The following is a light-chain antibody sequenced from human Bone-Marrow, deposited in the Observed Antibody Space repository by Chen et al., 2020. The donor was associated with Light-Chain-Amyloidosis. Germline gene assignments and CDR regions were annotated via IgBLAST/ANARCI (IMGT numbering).Light chain of an antibody. Sequence: QSALTQPASVSGSPGPSITISCTGTSSDVGGDNHVSWYQQHPDKAPKLMIYEVTNRPSWVPDRFSGSKSDNTASQTISGLQTEDEADYFCSSYTITNTLVFGSGTRVTVL. CDR1: SSDVGGDNH. J-gene: IGLJ1*01. CDR3: SSYTITNTLV. CDR2: EVT. V-gene: IGLV2-14*01.